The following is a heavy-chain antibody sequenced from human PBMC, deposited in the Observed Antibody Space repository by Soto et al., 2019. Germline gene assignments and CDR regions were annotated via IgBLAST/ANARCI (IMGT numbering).Heavy chain of an antibody. J-gene: IGHJ4*02. CDR1: GGSISSYY. V-gene: IGHV4-59*01. CDR3: ARGGAAAGTRGYFDY. D-gene: IGHD6-13*01. Sequence: PSETLSLTCTVSGGSISSYYWSWIRQPPGKGLEWIGYIYYSGSTNYNPSLKSRVTISVDTSKNQFSLKLSSVTAADTAVYYCARGGAAAGTRGYFDYSGQGTLVTVSS. CDR2: IYYSGST.